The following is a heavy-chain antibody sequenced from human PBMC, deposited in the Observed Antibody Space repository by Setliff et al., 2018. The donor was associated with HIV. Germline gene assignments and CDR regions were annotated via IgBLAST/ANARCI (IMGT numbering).Heavy chain of an antibody. CDR1: GDSISNYY. D-gene: IGHD5-18*01. CDR3: ARDSGGYNYGFAVGSFDY. CDR2: IYTSGNA. J-gene: IGHJ4*02. Sequence: SETLSLTCTVSGDSISNYYWNWIRQPAGKGLEWLGRIYTSGNANYNPSLKSRITISIDTSKSQFPLKLTSVAAADTAVYYCARDSGGYNYGFAVGSFDYWGQGALVTVSS. V-gene: IGHV4-4*07.